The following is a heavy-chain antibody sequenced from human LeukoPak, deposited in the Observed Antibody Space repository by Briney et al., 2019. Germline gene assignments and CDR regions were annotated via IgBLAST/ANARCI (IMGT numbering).Heavy chain of an antibody. J-gene: IGHJ6*03. CDR2: IIPIFGTA. D-gene: IGHD6-13*01. V-gene: IGHV1-69*13. Sequence: SVKVSCKASGGTLSSYAISWVRQAPGQGLEWTGGIIPIFGTANYAQKFQGRVTFTADESTSTAYMELSSLRSEDTAVYYCAGSSAEQQLVLHYYYYMDVWGKGTTVTVSS. CDR3: AGSSAEQQLVLHYYYYMDV. CDR1: GGTLSSYA.